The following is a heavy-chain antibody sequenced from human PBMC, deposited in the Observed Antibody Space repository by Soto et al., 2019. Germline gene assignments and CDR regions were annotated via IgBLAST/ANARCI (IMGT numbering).Heavy chain of an antibody. D-gene: IGHD3-10*01. CDR3: ARGAVWFGELSYFDY. Sequence: ASVKVSCKASGYTFTSYYMHWVRQAPGQGLEWMGIINPSGGSTSYAQKFQGRVTMTRDTSTSTVYMELSSLRSEDTAVYYCARGAVWFGELSYFDYWGQGTLVTVSS. V-gene: IGHV1-46*03. CDR1: GYTFTSYY. CDR2: INPSGGST. J-gene: IGHJ4*02.